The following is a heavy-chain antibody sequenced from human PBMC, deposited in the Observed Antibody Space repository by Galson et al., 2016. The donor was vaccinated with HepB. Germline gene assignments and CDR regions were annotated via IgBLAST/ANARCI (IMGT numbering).Heavy chain of an antibody. CDR1: GFMFSRYG. V-gene: IGHV3-33*01. CDR2: IWYDGSKK. D-gene: IGHD2-2*03. CDR3: ARDPLDIVVESAVTDYYHYGMDV. J-gene: IGHJ6*02. Sequence: SLRLSCAASGFMFSRYGFHWVRQAPGQGLEWVAVIWYDGSKKYYVDSVKGRFTVSRDNSKNTLYLQMNSLRAEDTAVYYCARDPLDIVVESAVTDYYHYGMDVWGQGTTVTVSS.